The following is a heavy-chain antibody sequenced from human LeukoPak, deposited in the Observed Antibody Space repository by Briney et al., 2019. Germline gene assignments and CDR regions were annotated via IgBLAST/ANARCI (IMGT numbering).Heavy chain of an antibody. V-gene: IGHV4-59*01. CDR2: IYYSGST. CDR3: ARNLWEGDYYGNNWFDP. Sequence: PSETLSLTCTVSGGSISSYYWSWIRQPPGKGLEWSGYIYYSGSTDYNPSLKSRVTISVDTSKNQFSLKLSSVTAADTAVYYCARNLWEGDYYGNNWFDPWGQGILVTVSS. D-gene: IGHD3-10*01. CDR1: GGSISSYY. J-gene: IGHJ5*02.